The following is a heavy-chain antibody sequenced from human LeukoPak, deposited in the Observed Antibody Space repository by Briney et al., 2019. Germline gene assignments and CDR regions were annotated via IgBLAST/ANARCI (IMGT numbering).Heavy chain of an antibody. J-gene: IGHJ3*02. CDR2: IDTAGDT. V-gene: IGHV3-13*01. CDR3: ARVGVDAFDI. CDR1: GFTFSTYD. D-gene: IGHD6-13*01. Sequence: DPGGSLRLSCAASGFTFSTYDMHWVRQATGKSLEWVSAIDTAGDTYYPGSVKGRFTISRENAKNSLYLQMNSLRAGDTAVYYCARVGVDAFDIWGQGTMVTVSS.